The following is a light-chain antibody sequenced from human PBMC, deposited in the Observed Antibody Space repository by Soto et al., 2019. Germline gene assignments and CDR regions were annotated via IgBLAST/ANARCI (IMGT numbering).Light chain of an antibody. V-gene: IGLV1-44*01. J-gene: IGLJ2*01. CDR1: SSNVGSNY. CDR3: ATWDDSLNGPL. Sequence: QSVLTQPPSASGTPGQRVTISCSGSSSNVGSNYVNWYQHLPRTAPKLLIHSDNQRPSGVPDRFSGSKSGTSASLAITGLQSEDEADYYCATWDDSLNGPLFGGATKLTVL. CDR2: SDN.